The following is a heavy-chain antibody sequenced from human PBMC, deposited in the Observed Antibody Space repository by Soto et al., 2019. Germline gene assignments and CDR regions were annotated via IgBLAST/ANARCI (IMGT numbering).Heavy chain of an antibody. V-gene: IGHV5-51*01. CDR1: GESFAGYW. CDR2: IYPGDSDT. CDR3: ARHETPHYDILAGLVYGMDV. J-gene: IGHJ6*02. Sequence: GESLRITCKGSGESFAGYWSGSVRQMPGKGLEWMGIIYPGDSDTRYSPSFQGQVTISADKSISTAYLQWSSLKASDTAMYYCARHETPHYDILAGLVYGMDVWGQGSTVPVSS. D-gene: IGHD3-9*01.